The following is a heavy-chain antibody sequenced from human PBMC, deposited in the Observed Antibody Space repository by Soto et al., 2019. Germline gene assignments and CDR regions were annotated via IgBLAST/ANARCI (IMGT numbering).Heavy chain of an antibody. Sequence: EVQLVESGGGLVQPGGSLRLSCAASGFTFSSYWMHWVRQAPGKGLVWVSSISTDASSTSYVDPVKGRFTISRDNAKYTLYLQMNSVRAEDTAVYYCARLPNKSPQNWGQGTLVIVSP. V-gene: IGHV3-74*01. CDR1: GFTFSSYW. CDR2: ISTDASST. J-gene: IGHJ1*01. CDR3: ARLPNKSPQN.